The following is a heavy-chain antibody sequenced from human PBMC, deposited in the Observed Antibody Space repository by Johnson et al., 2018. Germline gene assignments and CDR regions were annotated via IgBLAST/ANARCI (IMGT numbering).Heavy chain of an antibody. CDR1: GYSFTTYW. CDR3: ARQTTMGTDHFHSMDV. V-gene: IGHV5-51*01. J-gene: IGHJ6*01. D-gene: IGHD5-18*01. Sequence: EVQLVESGAAVKRPGESLKISCKGSGYSFTTYWIGWVRQMPGKGLEWMGIIYPGDSDTRYSPSFQGQVTTSVVKSITTSYLQWSSLKASEPALDSCARQTTMGTDHFHSMDVWGQGTTVTVVS. CDR2: IYPGDSDT.